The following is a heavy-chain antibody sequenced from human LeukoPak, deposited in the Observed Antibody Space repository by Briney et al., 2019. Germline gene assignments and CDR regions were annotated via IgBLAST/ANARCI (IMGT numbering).Heavy chain of an antibody. Sequence: PSETLSLTCTVSGGSITNYYWSWIRQPAGKGLEWIGRIYTSGSLNYNPSLRSRVTMSVDTSKNQFSLKLSSVTAADTAVYYCARDRGGATYYFDSWGQGTLVTVSS. J-gene: IGHJ4*02. V-gene: IGHV4-4*07. CDR2: IYTSGSL. CDR3: ARDRGGATYYFDS. D-gene: IGHD1-26*01. CDR1: GGSITNYY.